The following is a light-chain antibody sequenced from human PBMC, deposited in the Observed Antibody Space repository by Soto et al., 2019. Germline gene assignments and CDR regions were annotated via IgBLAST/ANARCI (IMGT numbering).Light chain of an antibody. J-gene: IGLJ2*01. Sequence: QSALTQPRSVSGSPGQSVTISCTGTSSDVGGYNYVSWYQQHPGKAPKLIIYDVTKRPSGVPDRFSGSKSGNTASLTISGLQAEDEGDYHCCSYAGSYVLVFGGGTKLTVL. CDR2: DVT. CDR3: CSYAGSYVLV. CDR1: SSDVGGYNY. V-gene: IGLV2-11*01.